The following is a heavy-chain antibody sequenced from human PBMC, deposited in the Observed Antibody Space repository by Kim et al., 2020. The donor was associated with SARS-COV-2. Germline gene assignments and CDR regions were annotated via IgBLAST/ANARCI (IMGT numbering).Heavy chain of an antibody. J-gene: IGHJ4*01. CDR3: TRDEGVGGASFFVDY. Sequence: SETLSLTCAVSGASISSINCWSWVRQHPGKGLEWFGGIFHSGGSDYNTSVTSRVTISVDKSKKKFSLKLRSVSAAATSVDYCTRDEGVGGASFFVDYCG. V-gene: IGHV4-4*02. CDR1: GASISSINC. D-gene: IGHD2-8*01. CDR2: IFHSGGS.